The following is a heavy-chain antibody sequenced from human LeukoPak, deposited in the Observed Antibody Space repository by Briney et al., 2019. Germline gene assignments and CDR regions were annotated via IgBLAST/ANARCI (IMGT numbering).Heavy chain of an antibody. CDR1: GFTFSDYA. CDR3: AKVFPYHDSSGRYFDY. D-gene: IGHD3-22*01. CDR2: ISGSAHKI. J-gene: IGHJ4*02. Sequence: GGSLRLSCVVSGFTFSDYAMSWVRQAPEKGLDWVSVISGSAHKIRYADSVKGRFTVSRDNSKNTLYLQMNSLRAEDSAVYYCAKVFPYHDSSGRYFDYWGQGTLVTVSS. V-gene: IGHV3-23*01.